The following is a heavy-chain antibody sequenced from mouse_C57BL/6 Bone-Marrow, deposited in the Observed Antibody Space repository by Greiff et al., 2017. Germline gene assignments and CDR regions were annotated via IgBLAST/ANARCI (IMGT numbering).Heavy chain of an antibody. D-gene: IGHD1-1*01. CDR3: ARGDYYGSSFAY. CDR2: IYPGGGYT. CDR1: GYTFTNYW. V-gene: IGHV1-63*01. J-gene: IGHJ3*01. Sequence: VQLQQSGAELVRPGTSVKMSCKASGYTFTNYWIGWAKQRPGHGLEWIGDIYPGGGYTNYNEKFKGKATLTSYKSSSTAYMQFSSLTSEDSAIYYCARGDYYGSSFAYWGQGTLVTVSA.